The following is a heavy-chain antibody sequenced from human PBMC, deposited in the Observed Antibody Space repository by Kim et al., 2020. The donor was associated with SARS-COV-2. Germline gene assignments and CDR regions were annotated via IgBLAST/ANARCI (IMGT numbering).Heavy chain of an antibody. Sequence: SETLSLTCTVSGGSISSGDYYWSWIRQPPGKGLEWIGYIYYSGITYYNPSLKSRVTISVDTSKNQFSLKLSSVTAAATAVYYCASYQDSSSLADYWGQGTLVTVSS. D-gene: IGHD6-6*01. J-gene: IGHJ4*02. V-gene: IGHV4-30-4*01. CDR2: IYYSGIT. CDR3: ASYQDSSSLADY. CDR1: GGSISSGDYY.